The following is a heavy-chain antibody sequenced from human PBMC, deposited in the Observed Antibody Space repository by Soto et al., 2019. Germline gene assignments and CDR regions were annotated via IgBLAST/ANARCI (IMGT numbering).Heavy chain of an antibody. CDR1: GFIFDNFG. V-gene: IGHV3-23*01. J-gene: IGHJ5*02. CDR3: AKNQGVELVPLATVDWFDP. D-gene: IGHD1-26*01. CDR2: ISGSGFKK. Sequence: GGSLRLSCAASGFIFDNFGVSWVRQAPGKGLEWISSISGSGFKKYYADSVKGRFTISRDNSKSTVYLELNNLSAEDTAVYHCAKNQGVELVPLATVDWFDPWGQGSVVTVSS.